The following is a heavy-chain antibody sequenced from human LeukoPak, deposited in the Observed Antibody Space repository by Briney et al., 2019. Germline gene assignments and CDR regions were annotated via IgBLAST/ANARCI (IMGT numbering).Heavy chain of an antibody. CDR3: AKGLIPGSGWFR. CDR1: GFTYRSYG. V-gene: IGHV3-30*02. D-gene: IGHD6-25*01. CDR2: VRNDGSNE. Sequence: GGSLRLSCTASGFTYRSYGMHWVRQAPGKGLEWVAFVRNDGSNEYYTDSVKGRFTISRDNSKNTLALQMNSLRAEDTAVYYCAKGLIPGSGWFRWGKGTTVTVSS. J-gene: IGHJ6*04.